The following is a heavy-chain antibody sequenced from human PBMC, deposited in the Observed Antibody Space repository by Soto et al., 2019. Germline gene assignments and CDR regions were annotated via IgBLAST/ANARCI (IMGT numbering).Heavy chain of an antibody. D-gene: IGHD2-15*01. J-gene: IGHJ4*02. V-gene: IGHV4-30-4*01. CDR2: IYYSGST. CDR1: GGSISSGDYY. Sequence: QVQLQESGPGLVKPSQHMSLTCTVSGGSISSGDYYWSWIRQPPGKGLQWIEYIYYSGSTYYNQSRKSRVTISVDTSKNQFSLKLSSVTAADTAVYYCARSRGARYFDYWGQGTLVTVSS. CDR3: ARSRGARYFDY.